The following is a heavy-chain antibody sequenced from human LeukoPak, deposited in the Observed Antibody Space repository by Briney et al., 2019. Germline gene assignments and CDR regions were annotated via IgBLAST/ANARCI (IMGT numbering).Heavy chain of an antibody. D-gene: IGHD3-10*01. CDR1: XGSXSSXY. J-gene: IGHJ4*02. CDR3: ARHWGWFGTFDY. Sequence: SLXCTVSXGSXSSXYWSWIXQXPXXGXXWIGYIYYSGSTNYNPSLKSRVTISVDTSKNQFSLKLSSVTAADTAVYYCARHWGWFGTFDYWGQGTLVTVSP. CDR2: IYYSGST. V-gene: IGHV4-59*08.